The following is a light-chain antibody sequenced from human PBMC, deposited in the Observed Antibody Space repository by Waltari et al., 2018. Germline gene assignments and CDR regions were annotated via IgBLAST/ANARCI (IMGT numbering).Light chain of an antibody. CDR1: SNDIGDYNY. Sequence: QSALTQPASVSGSPGQTITISCTGTSNDIGDYNYVSWYQQHPGKAPKLIIYDVSNRPSGVSERLSGSNAGNTASLTISGLQAEDEADYYCSSYTSRTTRVFGGGTRLTVL. CDR2: DVS. CDR3: SSYTSRTTRV. V-gene: IGLV2-14*03. J-gene: IGLJ3*02.